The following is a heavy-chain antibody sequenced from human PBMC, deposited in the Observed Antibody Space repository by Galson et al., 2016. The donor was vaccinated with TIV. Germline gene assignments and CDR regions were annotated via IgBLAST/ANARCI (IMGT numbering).Heavy chain of an antibody. V-gene: IGHV3-53*01. CDR3: TSGTGRSDFDY. Sequence: SLRLSCAASGFTVSGDHMTWVRQAPGRGLECLSVMYTGGSAYYADSVKGRFTISRDDSKSMVYLQMNSLKIEDTAFYYCTSGTGRSDFDYWGQGLLVTVSS. D-gene: IGHD3/OR15-3a*01. J-gene: IGHJ4*02. CDR1: GFTVSGDH. CDR2: MYTGGSA.